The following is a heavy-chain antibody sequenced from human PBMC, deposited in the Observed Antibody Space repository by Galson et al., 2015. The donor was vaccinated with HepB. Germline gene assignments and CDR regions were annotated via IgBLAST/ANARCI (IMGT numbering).Heavy chain of an antibody. J-gene: IGHJ4*02. CDR2: IIPIFDTT. CDR3: AVPGVGYCTSTNCYTFDY. CDR1: GGTFSSYG. V-gene: IGHV1-69*13. D-gene: IGHD2-2*02. Sequence: SVKVSCKASGGTFSSYGISWVRQAPGQGLEWMGGIIPIFDTTNYSQRFQGRVTITADESTNTAYMELSSLRSEDTAMYYCAVPGVGYCTSTNCYTFDYWGQGTLVTVSS.